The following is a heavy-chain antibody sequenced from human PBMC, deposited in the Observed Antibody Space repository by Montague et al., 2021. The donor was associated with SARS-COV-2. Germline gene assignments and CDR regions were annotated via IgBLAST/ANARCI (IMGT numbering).Heavy chain of an antibody. V-gene: IGHV3-23*01. CDR3: ARDQNYGMDV. CDR2: IHDRGDGT. CDR1: GFTFSTYG. Sequence: SLILSCAASGFTFSTYGMYWVRQPPGKGLEWVSEIHDRGDGTYYXDSVKGRFTISRDNSKNTLYLQMNSLRGEDTAVYYCARDQNYGMDVWGQGTTVIVSS. J-gene: IGHJ6*02.